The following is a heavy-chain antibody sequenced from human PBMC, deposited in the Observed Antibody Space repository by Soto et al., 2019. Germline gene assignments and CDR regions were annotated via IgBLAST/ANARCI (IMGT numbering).Heavy chain of an antibody. CDR1: GYTFTSYA. V-gene: IGHV1-3*01. Sequence: GASVKVSCKASGYTFTSYAMHWVRQAPGQRLEWMGWINAGNGNKKYSQKFQGRVTITRDTSASTAYMELSSLRSEDTAVYYCARESDFWSGYYGLDYWGQGTLVTVSS. CDR3: ARESDFWSGYYGLDY. CDR2: INAGNGNK. D-gene: IGHD3-3*01. J-gene: IGHJ4*02.